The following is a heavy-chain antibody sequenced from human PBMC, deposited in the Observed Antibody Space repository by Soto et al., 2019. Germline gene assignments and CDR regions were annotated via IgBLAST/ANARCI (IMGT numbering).Heavy chain of an antibody. V-gene: IGHV3-73*01. D-gene: IGHD2-2*01. CDR3: TRHADLGYCSSTSCYDFDY. J-gene: IGHJ4*02. CDR2: IRSKANSYAT. Sequence: PGGSLRLSCAASGLTFSGSAMHWVRQASGKGLEWVGRIRSKANSYATEYAASVKGRFTISRDDSKNTAYLQMNSLKTEDTALYYCTRHADLGYCSSTSCYDFDYWGQGTLVTVSS. CDR1: GLTFSGSA.